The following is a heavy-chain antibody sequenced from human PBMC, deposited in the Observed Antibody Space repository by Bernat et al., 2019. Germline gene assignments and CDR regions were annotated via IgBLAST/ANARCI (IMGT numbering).Heavy chain of an antibody. CDR1: GGSISSYY. D-gene: IGHD3-3*01. CDR3: ARHFGVVVN. V-gene: IGHV4-59*08. CDR2: IYYSGST. J-gene: IGHJ4*02. Sequence: QVQLQESGPGLVKPSETLSLTCTVSGGSISSYYWIWLRQPPGKGLEWIGYIYYSGSTNYNPSLKSRVTISVDTSKNQFSLKLSSVTAADTAVYYCARHFGVVVNWGQGTLVTVSS.